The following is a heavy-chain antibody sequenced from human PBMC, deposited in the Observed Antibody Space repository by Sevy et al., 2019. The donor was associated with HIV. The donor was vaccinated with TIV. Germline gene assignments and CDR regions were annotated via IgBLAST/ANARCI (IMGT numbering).Heavy chain of an antibody. J-gene: IGHJ6*02. CDR2: IKQDGSEK. D-gene: IGHD2-2*02. CDR3: ARAGGDTVVVTAAIGILIMDV. CDR1: GFIFTNYW. V-gene: IGHV3-7*01. Sequence: GGSLRLSCAASGFIFTNYWMTWVRQAPGKGLEWAGNIKQDGSEKYYLDSVKGRFTISRDNAKNALYLHMNSLRDDDTGIYYCARAGGDTVVVTAAIGILIMDVWGQGTTVTVSS.